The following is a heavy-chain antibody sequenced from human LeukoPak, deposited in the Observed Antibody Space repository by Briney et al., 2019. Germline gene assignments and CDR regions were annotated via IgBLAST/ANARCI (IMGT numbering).Heavy chain of an antibody. D-gene: IGHD3-3*01. CDR1: IGSISSSKW. CDR3: ARVLPKASGDAFDI. CDR2: IYLYGTT. Sequence: PSETLSLTCSVSIGSISSSKWWSWVRQSPVKGLEWIGEIYLYGTTNYNPSLKSRVTMSVDTSKNQFSLKLSSVTAADTAVYYCARVLPKASGDAFDIWGQGTMVTVSS. V-gene: IGHV4-4*02. J-gene: IGHJ3*02.